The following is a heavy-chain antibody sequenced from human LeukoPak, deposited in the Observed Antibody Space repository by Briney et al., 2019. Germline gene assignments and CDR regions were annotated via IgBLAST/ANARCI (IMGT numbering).Heavy chain of an antibody. J-gene: IGHJ4*02. V-gene: IGHV1-2*02. CDR3: ARAAAAAADGGVEFDY. CDR1: GYTFTGYY. Sequence: GASVKVSCKASGYTFTGYYMHWVRQAPGQGLEWMGWINPNSGGTNYAQKFQGRVTMTRDTSISTAYMELSRLRSGDTAVYYCARAAAAAADGGVEFDYWGQGTLVTVSS. D-gene: IGHD6-13*01. CDR2: INPNSGGT.